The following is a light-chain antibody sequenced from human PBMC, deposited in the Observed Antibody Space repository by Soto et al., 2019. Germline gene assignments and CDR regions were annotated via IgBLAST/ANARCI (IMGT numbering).Light chain of an antibody. Sequence: QSVLTQPPSASGSPGQSVTISCSGTSSDVGGYKYVSWYQHHPGKAPKLMIYEVSKRPSGVPDRFSGSKSGYTASLTVSGLQAEDEADYYCSSYAGSNNYVFGTGTKVTVL. J-gene: IGLJ1*01. CDR1: SSDVGGYKY. CDR3: SSYAGSNNYV. V-gene: IGLV2-8*01. CDR2: EVS.